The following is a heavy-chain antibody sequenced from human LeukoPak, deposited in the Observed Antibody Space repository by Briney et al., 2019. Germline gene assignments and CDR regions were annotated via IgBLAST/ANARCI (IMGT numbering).Heavy chain of an antibody. D-gene: IGHD1-26*01. Sequence: GRSLRLSCAASGFTFSSYGMHWVRQAPGKGLEWVAVISYDGSNKYYADSVKGRFTISRDNSKNTLYLQMNSLRAEDTAVYYCARDSGSYPGYFDYWGQGTLVTVSS. CDR1: GFTFSSYG. CDR2: ISYDGSNK. CDR3: ARDSGSYPGYFDY. J-gene: IGHJ4*02. V-gene: IGHV3-30*03.